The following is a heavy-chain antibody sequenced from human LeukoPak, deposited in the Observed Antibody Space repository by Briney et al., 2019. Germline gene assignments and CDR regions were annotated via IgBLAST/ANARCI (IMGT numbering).Heavy chain of an antibody. CDR2: INVEGTYT. CDR3: ARDLTGYYDY. D-gene: IGHD3-9*01. CDR1: GFTISSYW. J-gene: IGHJ4*02. V-gene: IGHV3-74*01. Sequence: GGSLRLSCADSGFTISSYWMHWVRQAPGKGLAWVSRINVEGTYTTYTDSVKGRFTISRDNAKNTLYLQMNSLRAEDTAVYYCARDLTGYYDYWGQGTLVTVSS.